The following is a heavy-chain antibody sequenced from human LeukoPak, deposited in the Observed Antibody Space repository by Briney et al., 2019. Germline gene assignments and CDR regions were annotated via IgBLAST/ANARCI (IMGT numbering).Heavy chain of an antibody. V-gene: IGHV1-46*01. CDR1: GYTFTSYY. CDR3: ARRQPWGRDGYHGGFDY. CDR2: INPSGGST. Sequence: ASVKVSCKASGYTFTSYYMHWVRQAPGQGLEWMGIINPSGGSTSYAQKSQGRVTMTRDTSTSTVYMELSSLRSEDTAVYYCARRQPWGRDGYHGGFDYWGQGTLVTVSS. J-gene: IGHJ4*02. D-gene: IGHD5-24*01.